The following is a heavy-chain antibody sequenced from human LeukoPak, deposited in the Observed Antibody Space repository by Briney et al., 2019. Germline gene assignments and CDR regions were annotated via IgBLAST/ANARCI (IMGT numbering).Heavy chain of an antibody. J-gene: IGHJ5*02. D-gene: IGHD1-26*01. CDR2: IYHRGTT. CDR1: GYFISSGYF. CDR3: ARAKREWFDP. V-gene: IGHV4-38-2*02. Sequence: SETLSLTCSVSGYFISSGYFWGWVRQSPGKGLEWIASIYHRGTTHYNPSLNSRVSISLDTSKNQFSLKLSSVIAADTAVYYCARAKREWFDPWGQGTLVTVSS.